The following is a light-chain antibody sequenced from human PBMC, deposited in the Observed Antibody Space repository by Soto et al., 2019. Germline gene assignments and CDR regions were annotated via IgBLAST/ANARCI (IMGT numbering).Light chain of an antibody. Sequence: EIVMTQSPATLSVSPGETATLSCRASQSVAGNLAWYQQKPGQPPRLLIYGVSTRATGVPARFSGSGSETDFSLTISSLQIEDFALYYCQQSNNWPPLTFGGGTTVDIK. CDR1: QSVAGN. CDR2: GVS. CDR3: QQSNNWPPLT. J-gene: IGKJ4*01. V-gene: IGKV3-15*01.